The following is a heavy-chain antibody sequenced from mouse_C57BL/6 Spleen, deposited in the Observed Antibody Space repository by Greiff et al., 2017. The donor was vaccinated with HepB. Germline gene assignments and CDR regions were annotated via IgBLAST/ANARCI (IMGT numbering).Heavy chain of an antibody. J-gene: IGHJ4*01. D-gene: IGHD2-3*01. CDR3: ASYDDYSAMDY. CDR2: IYPSDSET. V-gene: IGHV1-61*01. Sequence: VQLQQPGAELVRPGSSVKLSCKASGYTFTSYWMDWVKQRPGQGLEWIGNIYPSDSETHYNQKFKDKATLTVDKSSSTAYMQLSSLTSEDSAVYYCASYDDYSAMDYWGQGTSVTVSS. CDR1: GYTFTSYW.